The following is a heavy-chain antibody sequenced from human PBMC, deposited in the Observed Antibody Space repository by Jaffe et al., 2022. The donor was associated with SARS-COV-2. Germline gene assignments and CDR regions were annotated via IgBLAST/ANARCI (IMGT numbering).Heavy chain of an antibody. J-gene: IGHJ4*02. Sequence: EVQLVESGGGLVQPGGSLRLSCAASGFTFSSYSMNWVRQAPGKGLEWVSYISSSSSTIYYADSVKGRFTISRDNAKNSLYLQMNSLRDEDTAVYYCARESSPYCGGDCYFDYWGQGTLVTVSS. CDR2: ISSSSSTI. CDR3: ARESSPYCGGDCYFDY. V-gene: IGHV3-48*02. CDR1: GFTFSSYS. D-gene: IGHD2-21*02.